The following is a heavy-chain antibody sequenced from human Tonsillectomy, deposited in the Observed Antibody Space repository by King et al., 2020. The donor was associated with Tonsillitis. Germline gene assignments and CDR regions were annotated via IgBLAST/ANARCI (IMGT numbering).Heavy chain of an antibody. D-gene: IGHD3-3*01. Sequence: VQLVESGGGVVQPGRSLRLSCAASGFTFSSYGMHWVRQAPGKGLEWVAVISYDGSNKYYADSVKGRFTISRDNSKNTLYLQMNSLRAEDTAVYYCAKDFGRYDFRRLAPWGQGTLVTVSP. CDR3: AKDFGRYDFRRLAP. J-gene: IGHJ5*02. V-gene: IGHV3-30*18. CDR1: GFTFSSYG. CDR2: ISYDGSNK.